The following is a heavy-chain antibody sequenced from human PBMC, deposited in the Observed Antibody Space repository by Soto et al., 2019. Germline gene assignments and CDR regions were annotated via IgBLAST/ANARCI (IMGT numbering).Heavy chain of an antibody. J-gene: IGHJ5*02. CDR1: GGSIKSYY. Sequence: SETLSLTCTVSGGSIKSYYWIWIRQPPGKGLEWIGYIYYSGSTKYNPSLKSRVTISVDTSKNQFSLKLSSVTAADTAVYYCARQVVAGSGSYSWFDPWGQGTLVTVS. CDR3: ARQVVAGSGSYSWFDP. CDR2: IYYSGST. D-gene: IGHD3-10*01. V-gene: IGHV4-59*01.